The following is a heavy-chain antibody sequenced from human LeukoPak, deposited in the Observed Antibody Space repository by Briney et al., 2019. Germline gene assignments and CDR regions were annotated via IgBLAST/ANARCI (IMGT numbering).Heavy chain of an antibody. CDR1: GYTFTSYG. CDR2: ISAYNGNT. J-gene: IGHJ3*02. V-gene: IGHV1-18*01. Sequence: ASVKVSCKASGYTFTSYGISWVRQAPGQGLEWMGWISAYNGNTNYAQKLQGRVTMTTDTSTSTAYMELRSLRSDDTAVYYCARDSTMVREVHDAFDIWGQGTMVTVSS. D-gene: IGHD3-10*01. CDR3: ARDSTMVREVHDAFDI.